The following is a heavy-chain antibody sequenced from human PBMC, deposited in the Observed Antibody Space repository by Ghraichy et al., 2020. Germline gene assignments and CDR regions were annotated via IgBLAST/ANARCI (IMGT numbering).Heavy chain of an antibody. J-gene: IGHJ4*02. CDR3: AREGGTDCGGDCFYNFHH. CDR1: GYTFISYA. V-gene: IGHV7-4-1*02. CDR2: INTNTGNP. D-gene: IGHD2-21*02. Sequence: ASVKVSCKASGYTFISYAMNWVRQAPGQGLEWMGWINTNTGNPTYAQGFTGRFVFSLDTSVSTAYLQISSLRADDTAVFYCAREGGTDCGGDCFYNFHHWGQGTRVTGSS.